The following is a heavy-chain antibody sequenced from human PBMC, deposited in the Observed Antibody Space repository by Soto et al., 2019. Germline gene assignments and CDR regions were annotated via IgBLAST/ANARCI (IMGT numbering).Heavy chain of an antibody. CDR2: IIPIFGTA. CDR3: ANTKTKWSGYVY. D-gene: IGHD3-3*01. J-gene: IGHJ4*02. CDR1: GGTFSSYA. Sequence: GASVKVSCKASGGTFSSYAISWVRQAPGQGLEWMGGIIPIFGTANYAQKFQGRVTITADESTSTAYMELSSLRSEDTAVYYCANTKTKWSGYVYWGQGTLVTVSS. V-gene: IGHV1-69*13.